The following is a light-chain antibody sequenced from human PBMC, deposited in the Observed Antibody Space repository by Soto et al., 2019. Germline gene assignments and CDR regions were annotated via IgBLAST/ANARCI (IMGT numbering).Light chain of an antibody. J-gene: IGKJ5*01. CDR1: QSFRGL. CDR2: DAY. CDR3: QQRHMWPIT. Sequence: EVVLTQSPVTLSLSPGERATLSCRASQSFRGLLAWYQQKPGQAPRLLIYDAYNRATGIPPRFSGSGSGTYFTLTISSLETEDSAVYYCQQRHMWPITFGQGTRLEIK. V-gene: IGKV3-11*01.